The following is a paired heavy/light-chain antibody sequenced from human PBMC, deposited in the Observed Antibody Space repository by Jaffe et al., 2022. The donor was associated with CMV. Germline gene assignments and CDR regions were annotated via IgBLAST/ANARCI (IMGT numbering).Light chain of an antibody. V-gene: IGKV3-20*01. CDR3: QQYGNSRT. CDR2: GAS. CDR1: QSVSSSY. J-gene: IGKJ1*01. Sequence: EIVLTQSPGTLSLSPGERATLSCRASQSVSSSYLAWYQQKPGRAPRLLIYGASSRATGIPDRFSGSGSGTDFTLTISRLEPEDFAMYYCQQYGNSRTFGQGTKVEIK.
Heavy chain of an antibody. CDR1: GFTFSNYA. D-gene: IGHD6-6*01. CDR2: ITDSGGDT. V-gene: IGHV3-23*01. J-gene: IGHJ4*02. CDR3: AKGSSSSRPYYFEW. Sequence: EVQLLESGGGLVQPGGSLRLSCAASGFTFSNYAMSWVRQAPGKGLDWVSAITDSGGDTYHAESVKGRFTISRDNSENTLYLQMNSLRAEDTAIYYCAKGSSSSRPYYFEWWGQGTQVTVSS.